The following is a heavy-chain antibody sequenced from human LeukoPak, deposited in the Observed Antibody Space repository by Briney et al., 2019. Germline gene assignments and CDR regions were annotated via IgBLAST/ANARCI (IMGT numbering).Heavy chain of an antibody. D-gene: IGHD5-24*01. CDR1: GFTFSSHA. V-gene: IGHV3-23*01. CDR3: AKDQNGYNKPADY. CDR2: ISGSGIST. Sequence: GGSLRLSCAGSGFTFSSHAMNWVRQAPGKGLEWVSIISGSGISTYYADSVKGRFTISRDNSKNTLYLQMDSLRAEDTAVYYCAKDQNGYNKPADYWGQGTLVTVCS. J-gene: IGHJ4*02.